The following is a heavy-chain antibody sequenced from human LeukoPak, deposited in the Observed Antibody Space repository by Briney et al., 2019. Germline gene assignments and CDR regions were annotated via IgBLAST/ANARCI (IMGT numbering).Heavy chain of an antibody. CDR1: GGSINSYY. CDR3: ARSTTSSWYGDFQY. Sequence: SETLTLTCTVSGGSINSYYWSWIRQPPGKGLEWIGYIYYSGSTNYNPSLKSRVTMSVDTSKDQFSLNLSSVTAADTAVYYCARSTTSSWYGDFQYWGQGTLVTVSS. J-gene: IGHJ1*01. CDR2: IYYSGST. V-gene: IGHV4-59*08. D-gene: IGHD6-13*01.